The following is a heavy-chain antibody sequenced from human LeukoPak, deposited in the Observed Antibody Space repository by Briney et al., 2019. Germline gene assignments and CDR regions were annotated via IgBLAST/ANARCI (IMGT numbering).Heavy chain of an antibody. CDR2: INHSGST. D-gene: IGHD2-2*01. J-gene: IGHJ4*02. CDR3: ARRRGYCSSTSCSSYRFDY. V-gene: IGHV4-34*01. Sequence: SETLSLTCAVYGGSFSGYYWSWIRQPPGKGLEWIGEINHSGSTNYNPSLKSRVTISVDTSKNQFSLKLSSVTAADTAVYYYARRRGYCSSTSCSSYRFDYWGQGTLVTVSS. CDR1: GGSFSGYY.